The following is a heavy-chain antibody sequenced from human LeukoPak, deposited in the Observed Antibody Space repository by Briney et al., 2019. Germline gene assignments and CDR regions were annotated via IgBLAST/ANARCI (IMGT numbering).Heavy chain of an antibody. CDR3: ARDAVGDFWSEAFDI. J-gene: IGHJ3*02. Sequence: PSQTLSLTCTVSGGSISSGSYYWSWIRQPAGKGLEWIGRIYTSGSTNYNPSLKSRVTISVDTSKNQFSLKLSSVTAADTAVYYCARDAVGDFWSEAFDIWGQGTMVTVSS. V-gene: IGHV4-61*02. CDR1: GGSISSGSYY. D-gene: IGHD3-3*01. CDR2: IYTSGST.